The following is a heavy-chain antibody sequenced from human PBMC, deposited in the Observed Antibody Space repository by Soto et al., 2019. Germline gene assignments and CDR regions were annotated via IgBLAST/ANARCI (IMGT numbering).Heavy chain of an antibody. CDR3: ARDIGWGGRYYQHYYYYGMDV. CDR1: GFTFSSYA. Sequence: VQLVESGGGVVQPGRSLRLSCAASGFTFSSYAMHWVRQAPRKGLEWVAVISYDGSNKYYADSVKGRFTISRDNSKNTLYLQMNSLRAEDTAVYYCARDIGWGGRYYQHYYYYGMDVWGQGTTVTVSS. CDR2: ISYDGSNK. D-gene: IGHD1-26*01. J-gene: IGHJ6*02. V-gene: IGHV3-30-3*01.